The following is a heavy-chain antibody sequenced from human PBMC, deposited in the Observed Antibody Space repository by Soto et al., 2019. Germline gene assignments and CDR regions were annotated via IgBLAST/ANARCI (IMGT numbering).Heavy chain of an antibody. J-gene: IGHJ4*02. CDR2: INAGNGNT. CDR3: ARDGEYYYDSSGYYPHY. V-gene: IGHV1-3*01. Sequence: GASVKVSCKASGYTFTSYAMHWVRQAPGQRLEWMGWINAGNGNTKYSQKFQGRVTITRDTSASTAYMELSSLRSEDTAVYYCARDGEYYYDSSGYYPHYWGQGTLVTVSS. D-gene: IGHD3-22*01. CDR1: GYTFTSYA.